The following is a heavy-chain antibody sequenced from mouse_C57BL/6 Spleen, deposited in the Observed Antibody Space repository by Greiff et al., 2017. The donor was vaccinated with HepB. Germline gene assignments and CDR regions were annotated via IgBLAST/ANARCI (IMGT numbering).Heavy chain of an antibody. D-gene: IGHD2-4*01. CDR3: AREGNDYDPFAY. CDR2: ISDGGSYT. J-gene: IGHJ3*01. CDR1: GFTFSSYA. Sequence: DVHLVESGGGLVKPGGSLKLSCAASGFTFSSYAMSWVRQTPEKRLEWVATISDGGSYTYYPDNVKGRFTISRDNAKNNLYLQMSHLKSEDTAMYYCAREGNDYDPFAYWGQGTLVTVSA. V-gene: IGHV5-4*01.